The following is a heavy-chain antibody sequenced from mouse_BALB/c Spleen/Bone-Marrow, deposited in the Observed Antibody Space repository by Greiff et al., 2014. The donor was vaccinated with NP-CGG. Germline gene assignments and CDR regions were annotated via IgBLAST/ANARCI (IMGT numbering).Heavy chain of an antibody. J-gene: IGHJ3*01. CDR1: GYTFTSYW. V-gene: IGHV1S22*01. CDR2: IYPGSGST. Sequence: LQQPGSELVRPGASVKRSCKASGYTFTSYWMHWVKQRPGQGLERIGNIYPGSGSTNYDEKFKSKATLTVDTSSSTAYMQLSSLTSVDSAVYYCTGAPGFADWGQGTLVTVSA. CDR3: TGAPGFAD.